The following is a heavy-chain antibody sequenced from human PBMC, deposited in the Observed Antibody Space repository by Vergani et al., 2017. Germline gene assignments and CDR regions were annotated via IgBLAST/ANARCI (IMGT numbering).Heavy chain of an antibody. CDR1: GGSMSGYY. CDR3: GRVADVYGLGSRLLDL. Sequence: QVRLQESGPGLVKPSETLSLTCSVSGGSMSGYYWRWVRQPPGKELEWIGYMYHSGSTNYNSSLEKRVTMSRDTSKNQFSLKPNSVTAADTDVYYCGRVADVYGLGSRLLDLWGQGILVTVSS. D-gene: IGHD3-10*01. J-gene: IGHJ5*02. V-gene: IGHV4-59*01. CDR2: MYHSGST.